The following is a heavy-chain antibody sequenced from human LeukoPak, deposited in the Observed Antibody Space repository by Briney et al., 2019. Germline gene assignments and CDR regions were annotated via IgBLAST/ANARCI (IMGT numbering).Heavy chain of an antibody. Sequence: LSLTCAVYGGSFSGYYWSWVRQAPGKGLEWVSAISGSGGSTYYADSVKGRFTISRDNAKNSLYLQMNSLRAEDTAVYYCASERVSSWGQGTLVTVSS. J-gene: IGHJ5*02. D-gene: IGHD6-13*01. CDR3: ASERVSS. CDR2: ISGSGGST. CDR1: GGSFSGYY. V-gene: IGHV3-11*04.